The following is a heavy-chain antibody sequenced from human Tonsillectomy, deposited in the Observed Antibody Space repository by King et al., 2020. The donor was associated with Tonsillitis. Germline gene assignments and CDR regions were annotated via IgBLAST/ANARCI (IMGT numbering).Heavy chain of an antibody. J-gene: IGHJ4*02. CDR3: ARGPLGGGSYYYN. V-gene: IGHV4-34*01. D-gene: IGHD1-26*01. CDR2: INHSGST. CDR1: GGSFSGYY. Sequence: VQLQQWGAGLLKPSETLSLTCAVYGGSFSGYYWSWIRQPPGKGLEWIGEINHSGSTNYNPSLKSRVTISVDTSKNQFSLKLSSVTAADTAVYYCARGPLGGGSYYYNWGQGTLVTVSP.